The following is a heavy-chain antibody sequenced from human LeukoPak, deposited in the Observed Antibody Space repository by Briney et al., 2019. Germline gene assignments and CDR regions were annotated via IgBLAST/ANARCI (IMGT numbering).Heavy chain of an antibody. CDR1: GLSITSRRHY. D-gene: IGHD1-26*01. Sequence: SETLSLTCTVPGLSITSRRHYWVWIRQPPGKGLEWVGSINYSETTDYNSSLERQVTISVDTPKREVYLKLSSFTAADAAGFYCVGHMVGTMRTFWGQGTLVAVSS. CDR2: INYSETT. J-gene: IGHJ4*02. V-gene: IGHV4-39*01. CDR3: VGHMVGTMRTF.